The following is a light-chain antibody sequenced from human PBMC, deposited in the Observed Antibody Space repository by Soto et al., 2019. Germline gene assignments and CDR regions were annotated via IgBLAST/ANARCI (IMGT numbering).Light chain of an antibody. CDR1: QSISSSY. Sequence: EIVLTQSPDTLSLSPGERATLSCRASQSISSSYLAWYQQKPGQAPRPLIYGASSRATGIPDRFSGSGSGTDFTLTISRLEPEDFAVYYCQQYGSSLPWTFGQGTKVDIK. J-gene: IGKJ1*01. V-gene: IGKV3-20*01. CDR2: GAS. CDR3: QQYGSSLPWT.